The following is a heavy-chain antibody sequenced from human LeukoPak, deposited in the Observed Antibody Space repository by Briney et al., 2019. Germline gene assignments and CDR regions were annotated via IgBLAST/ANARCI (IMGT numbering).Heavy chain of an antibody. CDR3: ARGVGRIRGNYYYYGMDV. CDR2: IKQDGSEK. J-gene: IGHJ6*02. CDR1: GFTVSSNY. Sequence: GGSLRLSCAASGFTVSSNYMSWVRQAPGKGLEWVANIKQDGSEKYYVDSVKGRFTISRDNAKNSLYLQMNSLRAEDTAVYYCARGVGRIRGNYYYYGMDVWGQGTTVTVSS. V-gene: IGHV3-7*03. D-gene: IGHD1-26*01.